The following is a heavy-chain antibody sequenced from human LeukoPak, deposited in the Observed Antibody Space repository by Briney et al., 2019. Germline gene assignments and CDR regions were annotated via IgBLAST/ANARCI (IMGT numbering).Heavy chain of an antibody. CDR3: ARVGSYYYYYMDV. V-gene: IGHV4-59*01. J-gene: IGHJ6*03. D-gene: IGHD3-10*01. Sequence: KPSETLSLTCTVSGGSISSYYWSWIRQPPGKGLEWIGYIYYSGSTNYNPSLKSRVTISVDTSKNQFSLKLSSVTAADTAVYYCARVGSYYYYYMDVWGKGTTVTVSS. CDR2: IYYSGST. CDR1: GGSISSYY.